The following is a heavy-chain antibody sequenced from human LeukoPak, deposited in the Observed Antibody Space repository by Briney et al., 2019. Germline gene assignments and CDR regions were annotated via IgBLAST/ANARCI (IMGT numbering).Heavy chain of an antibody. CDR3: AKVAQYSSSWYYRDDAFDI. CDR1: GFTFGDYA. D-gene: IGHD6-13*01. J-gene: IGHJ3*02. V-gene: IGHV3-43*02. Sequence: PGGSLRLSCAASGFTFGDYAMHWVRQAPGKGLEWVSLISGDGGSTYYADSVKGRFTISRDNSKNSLYLQMNSLRTEDTALYYCAKVAQYSSSWYYRDDAFDIWGQGTMVTVSS. CDR2: ISGDGGST.